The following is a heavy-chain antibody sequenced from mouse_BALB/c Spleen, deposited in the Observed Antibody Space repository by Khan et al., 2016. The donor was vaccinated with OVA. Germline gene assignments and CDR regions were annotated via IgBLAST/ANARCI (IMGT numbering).Heavy chain of an antibody. CDR1: GYSITSDYA. D-gene: IGHD4-1*01. CDR2: ISYSGST. Sequence: EVQLQESGPGLVKPSQSLSLTCTVTGYSITSDYAWNWIRQSPGNKLEWMGYISYSGSTTYNPSLKSRITINRDTSKNQFFRQCKSVTTEDTAANYGASERGRYYAMDYWGQGTSVTGSS. V-gene: IGHV3-2*02. CDR3: ASERGRYYAMDY. J-gene: IGHJ4*01.